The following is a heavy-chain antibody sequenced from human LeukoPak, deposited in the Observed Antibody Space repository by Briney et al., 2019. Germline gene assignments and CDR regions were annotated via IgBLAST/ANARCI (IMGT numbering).Heavy chain of an antibody. CDR2: ISSSGSYI. V-gene: IGHV3-21*01. J-gene: IGHJ4*02. CDR1: RFTFSSYS. Sequence: GGSLRLSCAASRFTFSSYSMNWVRQAPGKGLEWVSSISSSGSYIYYADSVKGRFTISRDNAKNSLDLQMNSLRADDTAVYYCARDTLGEGEDANYAVYYFDYWGQGTVVTVSS. D-gene: IGHD4/OR15-4a*01. CDR3: ARDTLGEGEDANYAVYYFDY.